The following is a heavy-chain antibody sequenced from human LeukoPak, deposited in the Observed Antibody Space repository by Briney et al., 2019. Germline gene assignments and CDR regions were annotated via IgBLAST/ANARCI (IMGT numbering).Heavy chain of an antibody. D-gene: IGHD2-2*01. CDR2: INHSGST. CDR1: GGSFSGYY. CDR3: ARGLLILYCSSTSCYAERGPPIIYYFDY. Sequence: SETLSLICAVYGGSFSGYYWSWIRQPPGKGPEWIGEINHSGSTNYNPSLKSRVTISVDTSKNQFSLKLSSVTAADTAVYYCARGLLILYCSSTSCYAERGPPIIYYFDYWGQGTLVTVSS. J-gene: IGHJ4*02. V-gene: IGHV4-34*01.